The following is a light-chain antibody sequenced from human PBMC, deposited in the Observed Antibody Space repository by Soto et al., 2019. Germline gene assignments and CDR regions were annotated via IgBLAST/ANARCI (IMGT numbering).Light chain of an antibody. CDR1: QSVLYSSNNKNY. CDR3: QQYYSTPPT. V-gene: IGKV4-1*01. CDR2: WAS. J-gene: IGKJ2*01. Sequence: DIVMTQSPDSLAVSLGERATINCKSSQSVLYSSNNKNYLAWYQQKPGQPPKLLIYWASTRESGVPDRLSGRGAGTALAVTISSLQAEDVAVSYWQQYYSTPPTFGQGNKLEIK.